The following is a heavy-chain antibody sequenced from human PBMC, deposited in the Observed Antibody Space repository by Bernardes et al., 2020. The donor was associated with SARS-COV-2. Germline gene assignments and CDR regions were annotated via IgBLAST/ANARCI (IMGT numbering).Heavy chain of an antibody. CDR3: AKDRSQNHYCSGGSCYSGGY. CDR1: GFTFSSYA. Sequence: GGSLRLSCAASGFTFSSYAMSWVRQAPGKGLEWVSAISGSGGSTYYADSVKGRFTISRDNSKNTLYLQMNSLRAEDTAVYYCAKDRSQNHYCSGGSCYSGGYWGQGTLVTVSS. J-gene: IGHJ4*02. CDR2: ISGSGGST. D-gene: IGHD2-15*01. V-gene: IGHV3-23*01.